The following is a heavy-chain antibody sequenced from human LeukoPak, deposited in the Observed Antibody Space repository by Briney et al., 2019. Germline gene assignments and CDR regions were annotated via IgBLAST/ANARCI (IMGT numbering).Heavy chain of an antibody. V-gene: IGHV3-21*06. D-gene: IGHD2/OR15-2a*01. CDR1: GFTFSSHT. CDR2: VSSNVNKM. Sequence: PGGCLRLSCAASGFTFSSHTMNWVRQAPGKGLEWVACVSSNVNKMYYAESVRGRFTVSRDNAGNSLSLQMDSLRAEDTAVYYCTRELLSLHQGLDSWGQGTLVTVSS. CDR3: TRELLSLHQGLDS. J-gene: IGHJ5*01.